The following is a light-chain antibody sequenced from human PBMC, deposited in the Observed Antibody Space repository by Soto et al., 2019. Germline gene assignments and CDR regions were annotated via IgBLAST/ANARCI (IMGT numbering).Light chain of an antibody. CDR3: QQSNSYSR. Sequence: VQMPRSHSTLSAAVGDRIHITCRASQSISSWLAWYQQKPGKAPKLLIYDASSLESGVPSRFICSGSGTEFNLTISSLQPDDFATHSCQQSNSYSRFGGGTKV. CDR2: DAS. J-gene: IGKJ4*01. V-gene: IGKV1-5*01. CDR1: QSISSW.